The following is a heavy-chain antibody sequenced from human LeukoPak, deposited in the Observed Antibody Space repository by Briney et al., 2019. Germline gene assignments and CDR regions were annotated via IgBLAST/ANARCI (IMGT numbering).Heavy chain of an antibody. CDR2: INAGNGNT. V-gene: IGHV1-3*01. D-gene: IGHD3-10*01. Sequence: ASVKVSCKASGYTFTSYAMHWVRQAPGQRLEWMGWINAGNGNTKYSQKFQGRVTITRDTSASTAYMELSSLRSEDTAVYYRARCLWFGDNHWFDPWGQGTLVTVSS. J-gene: IGHJ5*02. CDR1: GYTFTSYA. CDR3: ARCLWFGDNHWFDP.